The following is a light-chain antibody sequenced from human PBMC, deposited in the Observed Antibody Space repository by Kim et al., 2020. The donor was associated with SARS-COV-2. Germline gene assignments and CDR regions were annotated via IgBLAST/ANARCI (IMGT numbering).Light chain of an antibody. V-gene: IGKV1-5*01. CDR2: DAS. J-gene: IGKJ1*01. CDR3: QQYNGFWT. Sequence: DIQMTQSPSTLSASVGDRVTITCRASQSVGSWLAWYQQKPGKTPKLLIYDASSLETGVPSRFSGSGSGTEFTLTISGLQPEDVATYYCQQYNGFWTFGQGTKVDIK. CDR1: QSVGSW.